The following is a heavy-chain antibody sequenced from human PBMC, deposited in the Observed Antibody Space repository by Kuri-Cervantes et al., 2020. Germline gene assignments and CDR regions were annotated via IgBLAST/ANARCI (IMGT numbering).Heavy chain of an antibody. CDR1: GGTFGSYA. V-gene: IGHV1-69*05. CDR2: IIPIFGTA. CDR3: ARDEFYGSGSHYNH. J-gene: IGHJ5*02. Sequence: SVKVSCKASGGTFGSYAISWVRQAPGQGLEWMGGIIPIFGTANYAQKFQGRVTITTDESTSTAYMELSSLRSEDTAVYYCARDEFYGSGSHYNHWGQGTLVTVSS. D-gene: IGHD3-10*01.